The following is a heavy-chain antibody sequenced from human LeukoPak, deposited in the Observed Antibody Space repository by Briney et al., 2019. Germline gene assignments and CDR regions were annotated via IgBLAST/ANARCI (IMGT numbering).Heavy chain of an antibody. CDR1: GFIVSSNH. V-gene: IGHV3-66*01. J-gene: IGHJ4*02. Sequence: ESLRLSCAVSGFIVSSNHMNWVRQAPGKGLEWVSVIYSGGYSGGGPFYADSVKGRFTTSSDSSKNTLFLQMNSLRAEDTAVYYCARDVYGDGYNSFDYWGLGIFVTVSS. CDR2: IYSGGYSGGGP. D-gene: IGHD5-24*01. CDR3: ARDVYGDGYNSFDY.